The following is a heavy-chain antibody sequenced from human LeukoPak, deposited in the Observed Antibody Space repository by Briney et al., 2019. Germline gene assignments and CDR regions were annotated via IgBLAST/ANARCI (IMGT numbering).Heavy chain of an antibody. CDR3: AKDYGRITMVRGVIPYFDY. CDR2: ILYDGSNK. D-gene: IGHD3-10*01. J-gene: IGHJ4*02. CDR1: GFTFSSYG. Sequence: GRSLRLSCAASGFTFSSYGMHWVRQAPGKGLEWVAVILYDGSNKYYADSVKGRFTISRDNSKNTLYLQMNSLRAEDTAVYYCAKDYGRITMVRGVIPYFDYWGQGTLVTVSS. V-gene: IGHV3-30*18.